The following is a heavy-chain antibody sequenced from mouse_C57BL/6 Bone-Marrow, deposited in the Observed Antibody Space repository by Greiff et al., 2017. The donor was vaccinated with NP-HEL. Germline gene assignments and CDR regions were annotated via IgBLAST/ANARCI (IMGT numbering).Heavy chain of an antibody. CDR3: ASYGYDGFAY. Sequence: QVQLQQPGAELVKPGASVKLSCKASGYTFTSYWMHWVKQRPGQGLEWIGMIHPNSGSTNYNEKFKSKATLTVDKSSSTAYMQLSSLTSEDSAVYYWASYGYDGFAYWGQGTLVTVSA. V-gene: IGHV1-64*01. D-gene: IGHD2-2*01. CDR1: GYTFTSYW. J-gene: IGHJ3*01. CDR2: IHPNSGST.